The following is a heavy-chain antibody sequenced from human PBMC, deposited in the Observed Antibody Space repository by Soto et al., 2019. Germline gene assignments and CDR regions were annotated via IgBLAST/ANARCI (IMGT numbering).Heavy chain of an antibody. V-gene: IGHV4-38-2*01. D-gene: IGHD2-2*01. CDR3: ARQATDCSSTSCYGYSSSWFHYYFDY. Sequence: SETLSLTCAVSCYSISSGYYWGWIRQPPGKGLEWIGSIYHSGSTYYNPSLKSRVTISVDTSKNQFSLKLSSVTAADTAVYYCARQATDCSSTSCYGYSSSWFHYYFDYWGQGTLVTVSS. CDR1: CYSISSGYY. J-gene: IGHJ4*02. CDR2: IYHSGST.